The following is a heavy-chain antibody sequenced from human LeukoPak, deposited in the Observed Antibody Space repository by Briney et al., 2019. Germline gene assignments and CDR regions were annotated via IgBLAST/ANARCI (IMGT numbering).Heavy chain of an antibody. CDR3: ARGSTTEIGWNY. CDR2: ISSRSDYI. D-gene: IGHD1-14*01. CDR1: GFTFSSDS. Sequence: GGSLRLSCTASGFTFSSDSMSWVRQAPGRGLEWVSSISSRSDYIYYADSVKGRFTISRDNAKNSLFLQTNSLRAEDTAVYYCARGSTTEIGWNYWGQGTLVTVSS. J-gene: IGHJ4*02. V-gene: IGHV3-21*01.